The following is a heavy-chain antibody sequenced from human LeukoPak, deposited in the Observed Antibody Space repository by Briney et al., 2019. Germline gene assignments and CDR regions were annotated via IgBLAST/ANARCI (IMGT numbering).Heavy chain of an antibody. J-gene: IGHJ4*02. D-gene: IGHD1-7*01. CDR1: GGSISSSSYS. CDR2: MYYSGTT. V-gene: IGHV4-39*01. CDR3: ASRRTTALSLSDH. Sequence: SETLSLTCSVYGGSISSSSYSWGWICQPPGKGLEWIGSMYYSGTTYYNPSLKSRITMSVDTSKNEFSLSLTSVTAADTAVYYCASRRTTALSLSDHWGQETLVTVSS.